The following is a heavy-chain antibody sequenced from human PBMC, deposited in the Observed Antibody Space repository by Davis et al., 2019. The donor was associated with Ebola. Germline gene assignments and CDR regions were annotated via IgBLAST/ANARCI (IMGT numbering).Heavy chain of an antibody. CDR1: GFTFSSHS. CDR2: ISSSSSYI. J-gene: IGHJ4*02. Sequence: GESLKISCAASGFTFSSHSMNWVRQAPGKGLEWVSSISSSSSYIYYADSVKGRFTISRDNAKNSLYLQMNSLRAEDTAVYYCARDITMIVVVYYFDYWGQGTLVTVSS. V-gene: IGHV3-21*01. CDR3: ARDITMIVVVYYFDY. D-gene: IGHD3-22*01.